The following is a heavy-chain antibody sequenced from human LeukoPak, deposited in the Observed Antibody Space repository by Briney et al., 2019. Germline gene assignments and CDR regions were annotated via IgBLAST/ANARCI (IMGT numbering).Heavy chain of an antibody. CDR2: IRSKAYGGTT. V-gene: IGHV3-49*04. D-gene: IGHD5-18*01. CDR1: GFTFGDYA. Sequence: GGSLRLSCTASGFTFGDYAMSWVRQAPGKGLAWVGFIRSKAYGGTTEYAASVKGRFTISRDDSKSIAYLQMNSLKTEDTAVYYCTRDGIQLWFPFDYWGQGTLVTVSS. J-gene: IGHJ4*02. CDR3: TRDGIQLWFPFDY.